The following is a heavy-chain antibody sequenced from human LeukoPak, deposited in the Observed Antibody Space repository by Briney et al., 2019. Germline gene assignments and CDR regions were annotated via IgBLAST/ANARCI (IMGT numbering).Heavy chain of an antibody. J-gene: IGHJ4*02. V-gene: IGHV1-18*01. Sequence: ASVKVSCKASGYTFTSYGISWVRQAPGQGLEWMGWISAYNGETNHAQKLQGRVTMTTDTSTSAAYMELRSLRSDDTAVYYCARVEHSRSSFDCWGQGTLVTVSS. CDR3: ARVEHSRSSFDC. CDR1: GYTFTSYG. D-gene: IGHD6-6*01. CDR2: ISAYNGET.